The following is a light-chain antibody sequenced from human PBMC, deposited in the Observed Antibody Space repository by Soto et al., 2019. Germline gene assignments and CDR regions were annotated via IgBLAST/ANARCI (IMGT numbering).Light chain of an antibody. V-gene: IGLV1-40*01. Sequence: QSVLTQPPSVSGAPGQRVTISCTGSSSNIGAGYDVHWYQQLPGTAPKLLIYGNSNRPSGVPDRFSGSKSGTSAYLAITGLQDEDEADYYCQSYDSSLSGSVVFGGGTKLTVL. CDR1: SSNIGAGYD. CDR2: GNS. J-gene: IGLJ2*01. CDR3: QSYDSSLSGSVV.